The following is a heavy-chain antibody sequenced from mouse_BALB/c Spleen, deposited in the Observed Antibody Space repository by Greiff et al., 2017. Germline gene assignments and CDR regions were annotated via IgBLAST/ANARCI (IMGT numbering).Heavy chain of an antibody. J-gene: IGHJ2*01. CDR1: GYTFTSYW. Sequence: VQLQQPGAELVKPGASVKLSCKASGYTFTSYWMHWVKQRPGQGLEWIGEINPSNGRTNYNEKFKSKATLTVDKSSSTAYMQLSSLTSEDSAVYYCASLGIYYDYPFDDWGQGTTLTVSS. D-gene: IGHD2-4*01. V-gene: IGHV1S81*02. CDR3: ASLGIYYDYPFDD. CDR2: INPSNGRT.